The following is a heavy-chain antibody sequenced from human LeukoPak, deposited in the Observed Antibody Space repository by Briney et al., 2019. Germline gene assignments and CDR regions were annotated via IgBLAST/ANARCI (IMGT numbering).Heavy chain of an antibody. J-gene: IGHJ4*02. CDR2: ISYDGSNK. CDR3: ARNLPDYGDYVYSFDY. CDR1: GFTFSSYA. V-gene: IGHV3-30*04. D-gene: IGHD4-17*01. Sequence: GRSLRLSCAASGFTFSSYAMRWARQAPGKGLEWVAVISYDGSNKYYADSVKGRFTISRDNSKNTLYLQMNSLRAEDTAVYYCARNLPDYGDYVYSFDYWGQGTLVTVSS.